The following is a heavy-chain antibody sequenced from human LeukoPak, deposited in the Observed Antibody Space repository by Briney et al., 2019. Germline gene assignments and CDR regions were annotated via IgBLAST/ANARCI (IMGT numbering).Heavy chain of an antibody. CDR2: ISYDGSNK. D-gene: IGHD5-18*01. Sequence: GRSLRLSCAASGFTFSSYGMHWVRQAPGKGLEWVAVISYDGSNKYYADCVEGRFTISRDNSKNTLYLQMNSLRAEDTAVYYCAKELGYSYGLFDYWGQGTLVTVSS. J-gene: IGHJ4*02. CDR3: AKELGYSYGLFDY. V-gene: IGHV3-30*18. CDR1: GFTFSSYG.